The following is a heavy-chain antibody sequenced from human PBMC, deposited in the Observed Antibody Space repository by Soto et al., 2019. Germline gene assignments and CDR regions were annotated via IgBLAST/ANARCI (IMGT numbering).Heavy chain of an antibody. J-gene: IGHJ5*02. CDR2: IYYSGST. CDR1: GGSISSSSYY. V-gene: IGHV4-39*01. Sequence: SEKLSLTYTVSGGSISSSSYYWGWIRQPPGKGLEWIGSIYYSGSTYYNPSLKSRVTISVDTSKNQFSLKLSSVTAADTAVYYCARPSITMVRGAIITTDFAFDTLCQGPLVT. D-gene: IGHD3-10*01. CDR3: ARPSITMVRGAIITTDFAFDT.